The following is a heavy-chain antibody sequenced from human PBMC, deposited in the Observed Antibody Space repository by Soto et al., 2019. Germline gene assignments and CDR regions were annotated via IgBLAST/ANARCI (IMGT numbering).Heavy chain of an antibody. D-gene: IGHD2-8*01. J-gene: IGHJ5*02. CDR2: INHSGST. CDR1: GGSFNNYF. CDR3: ARVHVVLMEFADWFDP. V-gene: IGHV4-34*01. Sequence: SETLSLTCAVYGGSFNNYFWRWIRQPPGKGLEWIGEINHSGSTNYNPSLKSRVTISVDTSKNQFSLKLNSVTAADTAVYYCARVHVVLMEFADWFDPWGLGTLVTVSS.